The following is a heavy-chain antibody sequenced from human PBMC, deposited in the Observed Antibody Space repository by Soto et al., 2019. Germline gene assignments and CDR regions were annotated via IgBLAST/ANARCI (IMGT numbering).Heavy chain of an antibody. CDR3: VRGKVNFDY. CDR1: GGSISSGDYY. J-gene: IGHJ4*02. V-gene: IGHV4-30-4*01. CDR2: IYYSGST. Sequence: PSETLSLTCTVSGGSISSGDYYWSWIRQPPGKGLEWIGYIYYSGSTYYNPSLKSRVILSIDTSKNQFSLKLSTVTAADTAVYYCVRGKVNFDYWGKGILVTVSS.